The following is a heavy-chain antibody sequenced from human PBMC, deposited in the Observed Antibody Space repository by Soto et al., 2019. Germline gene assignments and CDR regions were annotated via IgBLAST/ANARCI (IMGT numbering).Heavy chain of an antibody. V-gene: IGHV3-66*01. J-gene: IGHJ4*02. CDR1: GFTVSTKY. D-gene: IGHD3-16*01. Sequence: EVQLVESGGGLVQPGGSLRLSCAASGFTVSTKYMSWVRQAPGKGLEWVSVIYSGGSTFYADSVRGRLTISRDNSKNTVNLQMNSLRAEDTAVYYCARDPWAADYWGQGTLVTFSS. CDR3: ARDPWAADY. CDR2: IYSGGST.